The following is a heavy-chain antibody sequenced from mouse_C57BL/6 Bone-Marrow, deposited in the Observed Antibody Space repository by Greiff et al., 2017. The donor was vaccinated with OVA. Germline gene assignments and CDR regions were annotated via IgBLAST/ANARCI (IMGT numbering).Heavy chain of an antibody. Sequence: EVQLLESGGGFVQPGASLSLSCAASGFSFPLYYLCLFRPPPWHALSWLGFIRNKANGYTTEYSASVKGRFTISRDNSQSILYLQMNALRAEDSATYYCARYNGNWYFDVWGTGTTVTVSS. CDR1: GFSFPLYY. D-gene: IGHD2-1*01. CDR2: IRNKANGYTT. J-gene: IGHJ1*03. V-gene: IGHV7-3*01. CDR3: ARYNGNWYFDV.